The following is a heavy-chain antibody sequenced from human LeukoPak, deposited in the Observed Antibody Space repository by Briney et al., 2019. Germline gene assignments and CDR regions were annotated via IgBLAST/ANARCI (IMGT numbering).Heavy chain of an antibody. Sequence: GGSLRLSCISSGFMFSNYAMSWVRQAPGKGLEWVSAISGSAGSTYYADSVKGRFTISRDNSKLALYLQMDSLRAEDTAVYYRARGSGMGYNFWSGPYQWGQGTLVTVSS. D-gene: IGHD3-3*01. CDR1: GFMFSNYA. CDR3: ARGSGMGYNFWSGPYQ. J-gene: IGHJ4*02. V-gene: IGHV3-23*01. CDR2: ISGSAGST.